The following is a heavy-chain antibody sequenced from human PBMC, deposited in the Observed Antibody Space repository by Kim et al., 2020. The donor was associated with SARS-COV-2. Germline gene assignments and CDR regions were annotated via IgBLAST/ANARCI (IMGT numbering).Heavy chain of an antibody. V-gene: IGHV3-30*04. CDR2: ISYDGSNK. Sequence: GGSLRLSCAASGFTFSSYAMHWVRQAPGKGLEWVAVISYDGSNKYYADSVKGRFTISRDNSKNTLYLQMNSLRAEDTAVYYCAREGYYDYVWGSYRYGARYYVEYWGQGTLVTVSS. J-gene: IGHJ4*02. CDR1: GFTFSSYA. CDR3: AREGYYDYVWGSYRYGARYYVEY. D-gene: IGHD3-16*02.